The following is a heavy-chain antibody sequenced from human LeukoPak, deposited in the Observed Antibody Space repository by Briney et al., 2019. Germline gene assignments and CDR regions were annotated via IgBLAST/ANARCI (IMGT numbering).Heavy chain of an antibody. CDR1: GGTFISYA. CDR3: ARDPVGATRLDY. CDR2: IIPILGIA. D-gene: IGHD1-26*01. J-gene: IGHJ4*02. V-gene: IGHV1-69*04. Sequence: SVKVSCKASGGTFISYAISWVRQAPGQGLEWMGRIIPILGIASYAQKFQGRVTITADKSTSTAYMELSSLRSEDTAVYYCARDPVGATRLDYWGQETLVTVSS.